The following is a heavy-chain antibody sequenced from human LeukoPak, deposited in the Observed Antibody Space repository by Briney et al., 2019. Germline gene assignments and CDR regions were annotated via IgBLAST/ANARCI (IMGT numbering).Heavy chain of an antibody. CDR2: IHYGGTT. V-gene: IGHV4-39*02. CDR3: TRDIGDFVSDF. CDR1: GGSIGSGYY. J-gene: IGHJ4*02. D-gene: IGHD2-21*02. Sequence: SETLSPTCTVSGGSIGSGYYWAWIRQPPGKGLEWIGSIHYGGTTHYNPSLQSRVTISADTSKNQFALDLRSVTAADTAVYYCTRDIGDFVSDFWGQGTLVTVSS.